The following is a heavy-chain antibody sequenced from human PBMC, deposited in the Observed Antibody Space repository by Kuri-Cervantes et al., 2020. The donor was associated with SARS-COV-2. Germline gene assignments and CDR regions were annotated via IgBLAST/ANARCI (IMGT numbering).Heavy chain of an antibody. CDR1: GFTFSSYA. V-gene: IGHV3-23*03. Sequence: GESLKISCAASGFTFSSYAMSWVHQAPGKGLEWVSVIYSGGSSTYYADSVKGRFTISRDNSKNTLYLQMNSLRAEDTAVYFCAKDPTATTEYYYAMDVWGQGTTVTVSS. CDR3: AKDPTATTEYYYAMDV. CDR2: IYSGGSST. D-gene: IGHD1-7*01. J-gene: IGHJ6*02.